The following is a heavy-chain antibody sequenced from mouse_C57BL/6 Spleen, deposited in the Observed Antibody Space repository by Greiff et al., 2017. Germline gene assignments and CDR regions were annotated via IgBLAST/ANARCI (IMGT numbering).Heavy chain of an antibody. D-gene: IGHD1-1*01. CDR2: IDPENGDT. Sequence: EVQVVESGAELVRPGASVKLSCTASGFNIKDDYMHWVKQRPEQGLEWIGWIDPENGDTEYASKFQGKATITADTSSNTAYLQLSSLTSEDTAVYYCTTPFTTVRVDYWGQGTSVTVSS. V-gene: IGHV14-4*01. CDR1: GFNIKDDY. J-gene: IGHJ4*01. CDR3: TTPFTTVRVDY.